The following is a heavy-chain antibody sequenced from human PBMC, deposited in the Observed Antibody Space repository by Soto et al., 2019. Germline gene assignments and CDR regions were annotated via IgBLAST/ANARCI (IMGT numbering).Heavy chain of an antibody. J-gene: IGHJ5*01. CDR3: ARDFTEWPAFGSDS. V-gene: IGHV3-7*04. D-gene: IGHD2-8*01. Sequence: GGSLRLSCAASGFTFTNYWMSWVRQPPGKGLEWVANIKKDGSEKYYVDFVRGRFTISRDNAKNSLFLQMNSLRAEDTAVYYCARDFTEWPAFGSDSWGRGTRVTVAS. CDR1: GFTFTNYW. CDR2: IKKDGSEK.